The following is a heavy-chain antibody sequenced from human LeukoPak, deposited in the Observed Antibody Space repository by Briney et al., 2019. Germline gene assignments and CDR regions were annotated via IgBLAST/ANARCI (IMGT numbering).Heavy chain of an antibody. CDR3: ARVGIYRPGSSYFDH. D-gene: IGHD3-10*01. CDR2: IYAAGAT. CDR1: GLTVSSSF. J-gene: IGHJ4*02. V-gene: IGHV3-66*01. Sequence: GGSLRLSCAASGLTVSSSFMRWVRQVPGKGLEWVSIIYAAGATYTADSVTGRFTISRDTSKNMLNLEMNSLRPEDTAVYFCARVGIYRPGSSYFDHWGQGTLVAVSS.